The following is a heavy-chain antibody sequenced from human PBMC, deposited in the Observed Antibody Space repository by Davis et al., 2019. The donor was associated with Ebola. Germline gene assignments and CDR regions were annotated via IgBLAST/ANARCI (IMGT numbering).Heavy chain of an antibody. D-gene: IGHD3-16*02. V-gene: IGHV3-23*01. CDR2: ISGSGGST. CDR3: AKDRGPITFGGVIANDY. Sequence: GESPKTPCAAPGFTFSSYAMSWDRQAPGKGLEWVSAISGSGGSTYYADSVKGRFTISRDNSKNTLYLQMNSLRAEDTAVYYCAKDRGPITFGGVIANDYWGQGTLVTVSS. J-gene: IGHJ4*02. CDR1: GFTFSSYA.